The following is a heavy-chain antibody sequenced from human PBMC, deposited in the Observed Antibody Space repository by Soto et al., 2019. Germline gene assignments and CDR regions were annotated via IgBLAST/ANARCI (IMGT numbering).Heavy chain of an antibody. V-gene: IGHV1-69*13. CDR1: GGTFSSYA. J-gene: IGHJ6*02. CDR3: EKAYYDILTGYQLYYYYYGMHV. CDR2: IIPIFGTA. Sequence: SVKVSCKASGGTFSSYAISWVRQAPGQGLEWMGGIIPIFGTANYAQKFQGRVTITADESTSTAYMELSSLRSEDTAVYYCEKAYYDILTGYQLYYYYYGMHVRRQGPTVTASS. D-gene: IGHD3-9*01.